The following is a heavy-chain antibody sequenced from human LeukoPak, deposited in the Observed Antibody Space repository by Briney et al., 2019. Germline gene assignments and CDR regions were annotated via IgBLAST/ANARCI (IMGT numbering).Heavy chain of an antibody. CDR3: ARDRWRGVYYYYYMDV. J-gene: IGHJ6*03. V-gene: IGHV1-2*06. CDR1: GYTFTGYY. Sequence: ASVKVSCKASGYTFTGYYMHWVRQAPGQGLEWMGRMNPNSGGTNYAQKFQGRVTMTRDTSISTAYMELSRLRSDDTAVYYCARDRWRGVYYYYYMDVWGKGTTVTVSS. CDR2: MNPNSGGT. D-gene: IGHD2-15*01.